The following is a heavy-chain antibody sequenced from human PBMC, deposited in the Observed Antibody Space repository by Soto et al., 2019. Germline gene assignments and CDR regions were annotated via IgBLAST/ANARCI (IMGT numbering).Heavy chain of an antibody. Sequence: GGSLRLSCAASGFSFSDYYMNWIRQAPGKGLEWVSYISNSGRTIYYADSVKGRFTISRDNAKNSLYLQMNSLRAEDTAVYYCAASGYGRGYFDYWGQGALVTVSS. D-gene: IGHD5-12*01. CDR3: AASGYGRGYFDY. CDR2: ISNSGRTI. V-gene: IGHV3-11*01. CDR1: GFSFSDYY. J-gene: IGHJ4*02.